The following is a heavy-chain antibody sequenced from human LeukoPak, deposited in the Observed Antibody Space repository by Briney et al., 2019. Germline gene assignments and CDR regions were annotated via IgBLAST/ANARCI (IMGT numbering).Heavy chain of an antibody. J-gene: IGHJ6*02. CDR1: GGPISSYY. V-gene: IGHV4-59*01. D-gene: IGHD6-13*01. Sequence: SETLSLTCTVSGGPISSYYWSWIRQPPGKGLEWIGYIYYSGSTNYNPSLKSRVTISVDTSKNQFSLKLSSVTAADTAVYYCARGSRIAAAGSRARYYYYGMDVWGQGTTVTVSS. CDR3: ARGSRIAAAGSRARYYYYGMDV. CDR2: IYYSGST.